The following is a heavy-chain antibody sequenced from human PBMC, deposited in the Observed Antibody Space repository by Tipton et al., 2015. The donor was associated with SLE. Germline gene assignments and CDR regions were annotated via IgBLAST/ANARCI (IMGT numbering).Heavy chain of an antibody. Sequence: TLSLTRAVYGGAFSGYYWSWIRQPPGKGLEWIGEINHSGSTNYNPSLKSRVTISVDTSKNQFSLKLSSVTAADTAVYYCARVFGYCSSTSCSHKHFDYWGQGTLVTVSS. D-gene: IGHD2-2*03. J-gene: IGHJ4*02. CDR3: ARVFGYCSSTSCSHKHFDY. CDR1: GGAFSGYY. V-gene: IGHV4-34*01. CDR2: INHSGST.